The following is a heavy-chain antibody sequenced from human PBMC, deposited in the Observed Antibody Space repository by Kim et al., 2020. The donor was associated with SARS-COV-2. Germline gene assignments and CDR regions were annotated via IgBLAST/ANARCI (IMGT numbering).Heavy chain of an antibody. J-gene: IGHJ6*02. CDR3: ARVGPRRVGQQLVPASYYGMDV. D-gene: IGHD6-13*01. CDR1: GYTFTGYY. CDR2: INPNSGGT. Sequence: ASVKVSCKASGYTFTGYYMHWVRQAPGQGLEWMGRINPNSGGTNYAQKFQGRVTMTRDTSISTAYMELSRLRSDDTAVYYCARVGPRRVGQQLVPASYYGMDVWGQGTTVTVSS. V-gene: IGHV1-2*06.